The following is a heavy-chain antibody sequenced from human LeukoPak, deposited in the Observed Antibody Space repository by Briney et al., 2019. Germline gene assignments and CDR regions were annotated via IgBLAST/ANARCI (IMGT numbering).Heavy chain of an antibody. CDR1: GYTFTGYY. CDR3: ARGGSAWDNPFDY. CDR2: INPTSGGT. V-gene: IGHV1-2*02. J-gene: IGHJ4*02. Sequence: ASVKVSCKASGYTFTGYYIHWVRQAPQQGLEWMGWINPTSGGTKYAQKFQGRVTMTRDTSISTAYMELSRLRADDTAVFYCARGGSAWDNPFDYWGQGTLVTASS. D-gene: IGHD6-19*01.